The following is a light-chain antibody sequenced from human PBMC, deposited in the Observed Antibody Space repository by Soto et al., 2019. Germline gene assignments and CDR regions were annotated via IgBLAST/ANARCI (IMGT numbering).Light chain of an antibody. CDR3: LQDYNYPYI. V-gene: IGKV1-6*01. J-gene: IGKJ2*01. CDR2: AAS. Sequence: AIQMTQSPSSLSASVGDRVTITCRASQGIRNDLGWYQQKPGQAPKLLIYAASSLQSGVPSRFSGSGSGTDFTLTINSLQPEDFATYYCLQDYNYPYIFGQGTKLEIK. CDR1: QGIRND.